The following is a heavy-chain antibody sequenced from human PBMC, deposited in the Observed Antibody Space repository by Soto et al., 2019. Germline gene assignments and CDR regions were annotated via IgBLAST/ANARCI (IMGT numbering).Heavy chain of an antibody. CDR1: GFTFDEYA. Sequence: EVQLVESGGGLVQPGRSLRLSCAASGFTFDEYAMHWVRRAPGKGLEWVSSMSENSNMIGYEDSVKSRFTISRDNAKNALDLHMNSLRPEDMALYYCATGGPAGLCGGGRCSFDYWGQVTLGTVSS. CDR3: ATGGPAGLCGGGRCSFDY. J-gene: IGHJ4*02. CDR2: MSENSNMI. V-gene: IGHV3-9*03. D-gene: IGHD2-15*01.